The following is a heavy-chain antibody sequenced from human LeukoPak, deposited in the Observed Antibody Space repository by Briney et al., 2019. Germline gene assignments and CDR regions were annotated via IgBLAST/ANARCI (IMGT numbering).Heavy chain of an antibody. CDR2: ISGSGGST. CDR1: GFAFSSYA. Sequence: GGSLRLSCAASGFAFSSYAMSWVRQAPGKGLEWVSAISGSGGSTYYADSVKGRFTISRDNSKNTLYLQMNSLRAEDTAVYYCAKYIKGVGNYFDYWGQGTLVTVSS. D-gene: IGHD2-2*01. V-gene: IGHV3-23*01. CDR3: AKYIKGVGNYFDY. J-gene: IGHJ4*02.